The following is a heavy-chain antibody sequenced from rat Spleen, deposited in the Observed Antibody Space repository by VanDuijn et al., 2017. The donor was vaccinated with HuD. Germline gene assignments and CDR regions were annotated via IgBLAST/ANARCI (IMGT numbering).Heavy chain of an antibody. CDR1: GFTFNNYW. Sequence: EVQLVESGGGLVQPGGSLRLSCVASGFTFNNYWMTWIRQAPGKGLEWVASISPSGGSTYYRDSVKGRFTISRDNAKSTLYLQMDSLRSEDTATYYCTRGTFGYSAGVMDAWGQGASVTVSS. D-gene: IGHD1-2*01. V-gene: IGHV5-31*01. J-gene: IGHJ4*01. CDR2: ISPSGGST. CDR3: TRGTFGYSAGVMDA.